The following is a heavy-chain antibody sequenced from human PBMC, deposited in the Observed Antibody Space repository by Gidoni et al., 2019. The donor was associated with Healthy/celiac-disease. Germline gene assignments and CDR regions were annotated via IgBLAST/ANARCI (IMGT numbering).Heavy chain of an antibody. CDR3: ARGRYCSSTSCYSNWFDP. CDR1: GFTFIDHY. CDR2: TRNKANSYTT. Sequence: EVQLVESGGGLVQPGGSLSLSRAASGFTFIDHYIHWVRQAPGKGLEWVGRTRNKANSYTTEYAASEKGRFTISRDDSKNSLYLQMNSLKTEDTAVYYCARGRYCSSTSCYSNWFDPWGQGTLVTVSS. V-gene: IGHV3-72*01. D-gene: IGHD2-2*01. J-gene: IGHJ5*02.